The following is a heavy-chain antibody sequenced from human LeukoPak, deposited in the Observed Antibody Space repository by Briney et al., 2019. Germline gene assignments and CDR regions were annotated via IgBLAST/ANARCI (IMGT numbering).Heavy chain of an antibody. CDR3: ARGCGTSCVKEGLRLGD. J-gene: IGHJ4*02. CDR2: INPKSGGT. CDR1: GYTFTDYC. V-gene: IGHV1-2*02. D-gene: IGHD2-2*01. Sequence: ASVKVSCKASGYTFTDYCIHWVRQAPGQGLECMGWINPKSGGTNYEQKFQGRVTMTRDTSISTAYMELSSLRSDDTAVYYCARGCGTSCVKEGLRLGDWGQGTLVTVSS.